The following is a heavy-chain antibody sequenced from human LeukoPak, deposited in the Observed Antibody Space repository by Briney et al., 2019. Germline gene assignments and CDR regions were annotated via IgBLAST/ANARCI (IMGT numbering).Heavy chain of an antibody. CDR2: MNEDGSVT. CDR3: ARDPAWGAIDY. CDR1: GFSIRSYW. J-gene: IGHJ4*02. V-gene: IGHV3-7*01. D-gene: IGHD7-27*01. Sequence: GGSLRLSCAVSGFSIRSYWMSWVRQTPGKGLEWVADMNEDGSVTWYADSVKGRFTVSRDNAKNSVDLQMSSLRAEDTAVYYCARDPAWGAIDYWGQGTLVTVSS.